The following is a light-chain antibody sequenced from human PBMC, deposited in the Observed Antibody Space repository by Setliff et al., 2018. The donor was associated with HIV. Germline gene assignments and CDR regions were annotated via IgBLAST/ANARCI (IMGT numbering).Light chain of an antibody. CDR3: QQSYSTPQT. CDR2: ATS. V-gene: IGKV1-39*01. CDR1: QTISNY. J-gene: IGKJ4*02. Sequence: DIQMTQSPSSLAASVGDRVSITCRASQTISNYLNWYQQKPGKAPKLLIEATSSFESGVPSRFSGSGSGTDFTLTISSLQPEDFATYYCQQSYSTPQTFGGGTRWIS.